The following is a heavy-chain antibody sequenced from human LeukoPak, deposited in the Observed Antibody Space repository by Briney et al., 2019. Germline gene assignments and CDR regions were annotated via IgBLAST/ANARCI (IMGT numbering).Heavy chain of an antibody. J-gene: IGHJ4*02. CDR1: GGPFSGYY. D-gene: IGHD5-18*01. V-gene: IGHV4-34*01. CDR2: INHSGGT. Sequence: SETLSLTCAVYGGPFSGYYGSWIRQPTGKGVEWSGEINHSGGTKYNPSLNSRVTMSVDTSKNQFFLKLSAVAAADTAVYYCARGGYSYVVDYWGQGTLVTVSS. CDR3: ARGGYSYVVDY.